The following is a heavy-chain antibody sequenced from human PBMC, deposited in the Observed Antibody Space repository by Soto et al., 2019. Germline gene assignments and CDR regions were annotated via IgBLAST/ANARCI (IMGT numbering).Heavy chain of an antibody. J-gene: IGHJ3*01. D-gene: IGHD1-26*01. V-gene: IGHV2-5*02. Sequence: QITLKESGPTLVKPTQTLTLTCTFSGFSLTTSGRGVGWIRQPPGKALEWLALFFWGDDKRYSPSLKTRLTISKDTSKNQVVLTMTNMAPEDTPTYYCAHRLAMREAFDVWGQGTVVTVSS. CDR2: FFWGDDK. CDR3: AHRLAMREAFDV. CDR1: GFSLTTSGRG.